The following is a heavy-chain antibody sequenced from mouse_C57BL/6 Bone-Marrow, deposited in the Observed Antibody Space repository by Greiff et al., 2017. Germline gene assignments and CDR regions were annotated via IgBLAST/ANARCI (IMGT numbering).Heavy chain of an antibody. Sequence: EVMLVESGGGLVQPGESLKLSCESNEYEFPSHDMSWVRKTPGKRLELVAAINSDGGSTYYPDTMERRFIISRDNTKKTLDMQMSRLRSEDTAVYYCERSHYYGSAWFAYWGQGTLVTVSA. D-gene: IGHD1-1*01. V-gene: IGHV5-2*03. J-gene: IGHJ3*01. CDR3: ERSHYYGSAWFAY. CDR1: EYEFPSHD. CDR2: INSDGGST.